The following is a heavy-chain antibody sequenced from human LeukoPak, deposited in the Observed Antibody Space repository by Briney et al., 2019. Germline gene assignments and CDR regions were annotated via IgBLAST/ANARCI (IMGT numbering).Heavy chain of an antibody. V-gene: IGHV3-23*01. CDR3: AKVPPYGSGSYYRYYFDY. Sequence: PGGSLRLSCAASGFTFSSYGMSWVRQAPGKGLEWVSAISGSGGSTYYADSVKGRFTISRDNSKNTLYLQMNSLRAEDTAVYYCAKVPPYGSGSYYRYYFDYWGQGTLVTVSS. CDR1: GFTFSSYG. D-gene: IGHD3-10*01. J-gene: IGHJ4*02. CDR2: ISGSGGST.